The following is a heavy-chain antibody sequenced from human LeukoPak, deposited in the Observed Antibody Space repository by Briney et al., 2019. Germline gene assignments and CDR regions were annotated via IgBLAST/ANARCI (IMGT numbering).Heavy chain of an antibody. CDR3: ARSHASVVANAFDI. D-gene: IGHD5-12*01. Sequence: PGGSLRLSCAASGFTVINSFMTWVRQAPGKGLEWVSIIYSGGTTYYADSVKGRFTISRDGSKNTLYLQVNNLRAEDTAVYYCARSHASVVANAFDIWGQGTIVTVSS. V-gene: IGHV3-53*01. J-gene: IGHJ3*02. CDR1: GFTVINSF. CDR2: IYSGGTT.